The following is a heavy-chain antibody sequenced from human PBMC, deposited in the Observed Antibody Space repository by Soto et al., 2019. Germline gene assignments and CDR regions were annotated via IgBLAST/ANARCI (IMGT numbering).Heavy chain of an antibody. CDR1: GGTFSSYA. CDR3: ARDSEYSSSWYWFDP. J-gene: IGHJ5*02. D-gene: IGHD6-13*01. CDR2: IIPIFGTA. V-gene: IGHV1-69*13. Sequence: ASVKVSCKASGGTFSSYAISWVRQAPGQGLEWMGGIIPIFGTANYAQKFQGRVTITADESTSTAYMELSSLRSEDTAVYYCARDSEYSSSWYWFDPWGQGTLVTVSS.